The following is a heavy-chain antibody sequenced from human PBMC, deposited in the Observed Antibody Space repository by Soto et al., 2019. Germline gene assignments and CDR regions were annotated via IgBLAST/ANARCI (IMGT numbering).Heavy chain of an antibody. V-gene: IGHV4-39*01. J-gene: IGHJ4*02. Sequence: PSETLSLTCTVSGGSINSNNYYWSWIRQPPGKGLAWIASLYNDGSTYYSPSLKSRVTVSADTSKNQFSLKLKSVTAADTAVYYCAKVVVAATRHTDFDSWGQGTLVT. CDR1: GGSINSNNYY. CDR3: AKVVVAATRHTDFDS. CDR2: LYNDGST. D-gene: IGHD2-15*01.